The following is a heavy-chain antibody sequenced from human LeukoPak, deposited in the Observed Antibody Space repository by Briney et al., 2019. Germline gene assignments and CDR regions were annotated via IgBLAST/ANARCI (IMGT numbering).Heavy chain of an antibody. Sequence: SQTLSLTCTVSGGSISSGSYYWSWIRQPAGKGLEWIGRMYTSGSTNYNPSPKSRVTMSVDTSKNQFSLKLSSVTAADTAVYYCARGPLFGVGDYYYYHMDVWGKGTTVTVSS. D-gene: IGHD3-3*01. CDR3: ARGPLFGVGDYYYYHMDV. CDR2: MYTSGST. CDR1: GGSISSGSYY. J-gene: IGHJ6*03. V-gene: IGHV4-61*02.